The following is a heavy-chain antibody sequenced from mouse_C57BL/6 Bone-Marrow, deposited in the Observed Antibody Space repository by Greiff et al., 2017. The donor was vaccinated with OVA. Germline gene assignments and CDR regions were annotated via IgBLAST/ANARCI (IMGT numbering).Heavy chain of an antibody. CDR2: IDPSDSYT. D-gene: IGHD1-1*01. CDR1: GYTFTSYW. J-gene: IGHJ1*03. V-gene: IGHV1-69*01. Sequence: QVQLQQPGAELVMPGASVKLSCKASGYTFTSYWMHWVKQRPGQGLEWIGEIDPSDSYTNYNQKFKGKSTLTVDKSSSTAYMQLSSLTSEDSAVYYCARSPSPITTVVNWYFDVWGTGTTVTVSS. CDR3: ARSPSPITTVVNWYFDV.